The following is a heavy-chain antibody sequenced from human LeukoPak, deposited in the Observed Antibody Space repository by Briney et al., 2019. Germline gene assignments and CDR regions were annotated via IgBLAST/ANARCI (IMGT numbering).Heavy chain of an antibody. J-gene: IGHJ4*02. CDR1: GFTFTDYY. Sequence: ASVKVSCKASGFTFTDYYMHWVRLAPGQGLEWMGYINPHSGVTSFPQKFRGRVTLTTDTSISAAYMELSSLISDDTAMYYCVREGITKAFDLWGQGALVNVSS. V-gene: IGHV1-2*02. CDR2: INPHSGVT. CDR3: VREGITKAFDL. D-gene: IGHD1-14*01.